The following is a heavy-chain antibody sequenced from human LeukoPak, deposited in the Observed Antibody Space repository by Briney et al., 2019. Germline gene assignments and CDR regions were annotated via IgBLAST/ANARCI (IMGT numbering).Heavy chain of an antibody. CDR3: ASQWFGELLGGDAFDI. Sequence: SETLSLTCTVSDVSISSYHWSWVRQPPGKGLEWIGYIDYSGTTSYNPSLKSRVTISVDTSKNQFSLRVRSVSAADTAVYYCASQWFGELLGGDAFDIWGQGTMVTVSS. CDR2: IDYSGTT. V-gene: IGHV4-59*01. J-gene: IGHJ3*02. D-gene: IGHD3-10*01. CDR1: DVSISSYH.